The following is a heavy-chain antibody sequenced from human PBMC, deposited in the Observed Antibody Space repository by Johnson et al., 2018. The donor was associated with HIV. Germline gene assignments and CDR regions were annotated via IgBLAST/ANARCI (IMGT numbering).Heavy chain of an antibody. V-gene: IGHV3-66*01. CDR1: GFSFSSCA. J-gene: IGHJ3*02. D-gene: IGHD3-10*01. Sequence: VQLVESGGGVVQPGRSLKLTCAASGFSFSSCAMNWVRQAPGKGLEWVSVIYSGGTTYYADSVKGRFTIARDNSKNNLYLQMNSLRAEDTAVYYCAREGALGAYDAFDIWGQGTMVTVSS. CDR2: IYSGGTT. CDR3: AREGALGAYDAFDI.